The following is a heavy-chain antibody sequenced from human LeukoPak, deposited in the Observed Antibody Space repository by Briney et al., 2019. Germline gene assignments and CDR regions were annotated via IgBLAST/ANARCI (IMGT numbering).Heavy chain of an antibody. Sequence: SETLSLTCTVSGGSISSYYWTWIRLPPGKGLEWVGYIYYTGATYYNPSLKSGGTISLDTTNSQLSLRLSSVTGADAAVYYCARAGYSYGTGYYFDYWGQGALVTVSS. V-gene: IGHV4-59*01. J-gene: IGHJ4*02. CDR2: IYYTGAT. CDR1: GGSISSYY. D-gene: IGHD5-18*01. CDR3: ARAGYSYGTGYYFDY.